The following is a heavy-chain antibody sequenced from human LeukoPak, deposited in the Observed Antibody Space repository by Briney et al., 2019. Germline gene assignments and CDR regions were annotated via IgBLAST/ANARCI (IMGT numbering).Heavy chain of an antibody. J-gene: IGHJ4*02. D-gene: IGHD5/OR15-5a*01. CDR1: VETFSGHF. V-gene: IGHV4-34*08. CDR3: ARSVSLIRGIKCDY. Sequence: SETLSLTCAVYVETFSGHFWSWIRQAPGKGLEWIGESSHSGDTKYNPSLKSRVTVAVDTSKNQFSLHLTSVTAADTALYYCARSVSLIRGIKCDYWSQGPLITVSS. CDR2: SSHSGDT.